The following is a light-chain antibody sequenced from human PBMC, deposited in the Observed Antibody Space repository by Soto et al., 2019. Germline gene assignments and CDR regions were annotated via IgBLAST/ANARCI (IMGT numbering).Light chain of an antibody. CDR2: GAF. CDR3: QQYGSSSYT. V-gene: IGKV3-20*01. J-gene: IGKJ2*01. Sequence: EIVLTQSPGTLSLSPGERATLSCRASQSVSGSYLAWFQLKPGQAPRLLIYGAFNRATGIPDRFSGSGSGTDFTLTISRLEPEDFALYYCQQYGSSSYTFGQGTKLEIK. CDR1: QSVSGSY.